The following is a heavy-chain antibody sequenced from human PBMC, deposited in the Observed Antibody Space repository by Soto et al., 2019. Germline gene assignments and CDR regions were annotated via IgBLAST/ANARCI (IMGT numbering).Heavy chain of an antibody. CDR1: GFTFSSHW. CDR2: ISTDGSSK. Sequence: GGSLRLSCGASGFTFSSHWMHWVRKAPGMGLVWVSSISTDGSSKSYADSVKGRSNISRDNAKNTLYLKMNSLRAEDTAVYYCVRDLYSGFDYWGQGP. D-gene: IGHD6-13*01. J-gene: IGHJ4*02. CDR3: VRDLYSGFDY. V-gene: IGHV3-74*01.